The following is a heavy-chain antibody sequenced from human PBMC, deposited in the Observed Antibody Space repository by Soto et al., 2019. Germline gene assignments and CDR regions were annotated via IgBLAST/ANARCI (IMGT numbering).Heavy chain of an antibody. V-gene: IGHV4-34*12. CDR2: IFHSGST. Sequence: ATVSLTCAVSGRYFNADYWSWIRQTPGKGLEWIGEIFHSGSTNYNPSLKSRVAISVDTSKNQFSLKLSSVTAADTAIYYCASARWDYWGQGTQVTVSS. CDR1: GRYFNADY. CDR3: ASARWDY. J-gene: IGHJ4*02.